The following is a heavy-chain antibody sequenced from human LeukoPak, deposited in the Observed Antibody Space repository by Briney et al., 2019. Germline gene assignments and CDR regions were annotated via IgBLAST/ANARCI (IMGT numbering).Heavy chain of an antibody. CDR2: IIPIFGTA. CDR3: ARVAMGRGVAYLGFDP. J-gene: IGHJ5*02. D-gene: IGHD3-10*01. V-gene: IGHV1-69*13. CDR1: GGTFSSYA. Sequence: SVKVSCKASGGTFSSYAISWVRQAPGRGLEWMGGIIPIFGTANYAQKFQGRVTITADESTSTAYMELSSLRSEDTAVYYCARVAMGRGVAYLGFDPWGQGTLVTVSS.